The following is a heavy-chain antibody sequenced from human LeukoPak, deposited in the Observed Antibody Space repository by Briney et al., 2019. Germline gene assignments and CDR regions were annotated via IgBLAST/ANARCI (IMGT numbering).Heavy chain of an antibody. J-gene: IGHJ5*02. CDR1: GYTFTGYY. Sequence: ASVKVSCKASGYTFTGYYMHWVRQAPGQGLEWMGWINPNSGGTNYAQKFQGRVTMTRDTSISTACMELSRLRSDDTAVYYCARDSWFGEFTGWFDPWGQGTLVTVSS. V-gene: IGHV1-2*02. CDR3: ARDSWFGEFTGWFDP. D-gene: IGHD3-10*01. CDR2: INPNSGGT.